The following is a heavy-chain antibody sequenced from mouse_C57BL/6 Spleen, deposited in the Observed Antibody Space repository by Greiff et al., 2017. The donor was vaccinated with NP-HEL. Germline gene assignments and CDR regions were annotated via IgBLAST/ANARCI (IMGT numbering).Heavy chain of an antibody. CDR3: ARDPYYDYLYYFDY. CDR2: ISDGGSYT. J-gene: IGHJ2*01. V-gene: IGHV5-4*01. D-gene: IGHD2-4*01. CDR1: GFTFSSYA. Sequence: EVKVVESGGGLVKPGGSLKLSCAASGFTFSSYAMSWVRQTPEKRLEWVATISDGGSYTYYPDNVKGRFTISRDNAKNNLYLQMSHLKSEDTAMYYCARDPYYDYLYYFDYWGQGTTLTVSS.